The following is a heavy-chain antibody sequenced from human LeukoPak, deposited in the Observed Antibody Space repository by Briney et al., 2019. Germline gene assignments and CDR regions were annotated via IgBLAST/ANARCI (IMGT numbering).Heavy chain of an antibody. CDR2: ISYDGSNK. J-gene: IGHJ4*02. CDR1: GFTFSSYP. D-gene: IGHD3-22*01. V-gene: IGHV3-30*04. Sequence: PGGSLRLSCAASGFTFSSYPMHWVRQAPGKGLEWVAIISYDGSNKHYADSVKGRFTISRDNSKNTVSLQMNSLRAEDTAVYYCAREEYYHDSSGYYPVYYFDHWGRGTLVTGSS. CDR3: AREEYYHDSSGYYPVYYFDH.